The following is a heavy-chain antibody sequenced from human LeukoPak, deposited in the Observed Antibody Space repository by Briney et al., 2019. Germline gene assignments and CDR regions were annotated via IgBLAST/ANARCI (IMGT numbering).Heavy chain of an antibody. D-gene: IGHD3-10*01. CDR2: ISGSGGST. J-gene: IGHJ6*03. CDR3: AKPPYLRGYYYYMDV. Sequence: GGSLRLSCVASGFTFSSYSMSWVRQAPGKGLEWVSAISGSGGSTYYADSVKGRFTISRDNSKNTLYLQMNSLRAEDTAVYYCAKPPYLRGYYYYMDVWGKGTTVTVSS. V-gene: IGHV3-23*01. CDR1: GFTFSSYS.